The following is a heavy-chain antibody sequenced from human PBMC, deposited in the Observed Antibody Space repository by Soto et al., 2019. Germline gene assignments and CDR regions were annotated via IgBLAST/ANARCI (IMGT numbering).Heavy chain of an antibody. J-gene: IGHJ6*03. CDR1: GFTFSSYS. CDR3: ARVLGLTYYDFWSGYYANKSYYYYYYMDV. V-gene: IGHV3-48*01. CDR2: ISSSSSTI. D-gene: IGHD3-3*01. Sequence: QPGGSLRLSCAASGFTFSSYSMNWVRQAPGKGLEWVSYISSSSSTIYYADSVKGRFTISRDNAKNSLYLQMNSLRAEDTAVYYCARVLGLTYYDFWSGYYANKSYYYYYYMDVWGKGTTVTVSS.